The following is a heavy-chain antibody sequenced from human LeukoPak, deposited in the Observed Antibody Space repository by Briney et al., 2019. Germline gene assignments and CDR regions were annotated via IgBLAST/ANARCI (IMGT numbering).Heavy chain of an antibody. Sequence: GGSLRLSCAASGFTFSSYSMNWVRQAPGKGLEWVSSISSSSSYIYYADSVKGRFTISRDNAKNSLYLQMNSLRAEDTAVYYCAKGRAGNYYYDSSDSWGQGTLVTVSS. CDR2: ISSSSSYI. CDR1: GFTFSSYS. D-gene: IGHD3-22*01. CDR3: AKGRAGNYYYDSSDS. V-gene: IGHV3-21*01. J-gene: IGHJ5*01.